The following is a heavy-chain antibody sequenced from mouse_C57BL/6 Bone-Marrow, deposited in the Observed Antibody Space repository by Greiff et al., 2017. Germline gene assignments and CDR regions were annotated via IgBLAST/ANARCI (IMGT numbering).Heavy chain of an antibody. CDR3: AYYGYDVDY. CDR2: IYPGSGST. D-gene: IGHD2-2*01. Sequence: QVHVKQPGAELVKPGASVQMSCKASGYTFTSYWITWVKQRPGQGLAWIGDIYPGSGSTNSNEKFKSKATLTVDTSSSTAYMQLSSLTSEDSAVYYCAYYGYDVDYWGQGTTLTVSS. CDR1: GYTFTSYW. V-gene: IGHV1-55*01. J-gene: IGHJ2*01.